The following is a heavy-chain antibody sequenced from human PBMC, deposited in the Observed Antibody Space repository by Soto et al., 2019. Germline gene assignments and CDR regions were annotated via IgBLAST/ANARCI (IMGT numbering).Heavy chain of an antibody. J-gene: IGHJ4*02. CDR1: GYTFTGYY. V-gene: IGHV1-2*02. CDR2: IKPNSGDT. Sequence: SVKVSCKASGYTFTGYYMHWVRQAPGQGLEWMGWIKPNSGDTNYAQKFQGRVTMTRDTSISTAYMELSSLRSDDTAVYYCARGYESSGYYLVGYYDYWGRGTLVTVYS. CDR3: ARGYESSGYYLVGYYDY. D-gene: IGHD3-22*01.